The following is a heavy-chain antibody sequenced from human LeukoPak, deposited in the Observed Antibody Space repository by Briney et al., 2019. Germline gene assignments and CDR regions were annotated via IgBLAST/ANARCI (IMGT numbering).Heavy chain of an antibody. J-gene: IGHJ4*02. D-gene: IGHD6-13*01. CDR1: GFTFDDYA. V-gene: IGHV3-9*01. Sequence: PGGSLRLSCAASGFTFDDYAMHWVRQAPGKGLEWVSGISWNSGSIGYADSVKGRFIISRDNAKNSLYLQMNSLRAEDTALYYCAKSASSSWYLPQYYFDYWGQGTLVTVSS. CDR2: ISWNSGSI. CDR3: AKSASSSWYLPQYYFDY.